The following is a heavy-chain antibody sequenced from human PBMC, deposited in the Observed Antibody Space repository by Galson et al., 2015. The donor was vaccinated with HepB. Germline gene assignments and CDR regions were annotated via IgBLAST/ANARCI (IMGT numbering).Heavy chain of an antibody. J-gene: IGHJ6*02. D-gene: IGHD2-15*01. Sequence: SVKVSCKASGGTFSSYANSWVRQAPGQGLEWMGGIIPIFGTANYAQKFQGRVTITADESTSTVYMELSSLRSEDTAVYYCARDPLAGCSGGSCYEDYYYYYGMDVWGQGTTVTVSS. CDR1: GGTFSSYA. V-gene: IGHV1-69*13. CDR2: IIPIFGTA. CDR3: ARDPLAGCSGGSCYEDYYYYYGMDV.